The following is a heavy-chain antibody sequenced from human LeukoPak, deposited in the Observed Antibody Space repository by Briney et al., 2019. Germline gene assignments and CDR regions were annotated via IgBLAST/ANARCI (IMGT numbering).Heavy chain of an antibody. D-gene: IGHD1-1*01. J-gene: IGHJ3*02. CDR3: AQVSGTTLNAFDI. CDR1: GFTFSGSS. CDR2: IRSKANSYAT. Sequence: PGESLKLSCAASGFTFSGSSMHWVRQASGKGLEWVGRIRSKANSYATAYAASVKGRFTISRDDSKNTAYLQMNSLKTEDTAVYYCAQVSGTTLNAFDIWAKGQWSPSLQ. V-gene: IGHV3-73*01.